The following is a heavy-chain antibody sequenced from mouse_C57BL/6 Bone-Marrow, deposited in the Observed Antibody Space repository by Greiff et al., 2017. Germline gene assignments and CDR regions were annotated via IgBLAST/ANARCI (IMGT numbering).Heavy chain of an antibody. J-gene: IGHJ4*01. CDR1: GFTFSSYA. CDR3: ARDRLWLPYYYAMDY. Sequence: EVQGVESGGGLVKPGGSLKLSCAASGFTFSSYAMSWVRQTPEKRLEWVATISDGGSYTNYPDNVKGRFTISRDNAKNNLYLQMSHLKSEDTAMFYCARDRLWLPYYYAMDYWGQGTSVTVSS. D-gene: IGHD2-2*01. CDR2: ISDGGSYT. V-gene: IGHV5-4*01.